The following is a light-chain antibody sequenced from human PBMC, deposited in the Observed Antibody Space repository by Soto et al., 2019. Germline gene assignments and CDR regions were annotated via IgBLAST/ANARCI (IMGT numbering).Light chain of an antibody. CDR2: DVT. Sequence: ALTQPRSVSGSPGQSVTVSCTGTSRDVGIYNYASWYQQRPGTAPKVMIYDVTKRPSGVPDRFSGSKSANTASLTISGLQADDEADYYCCSYAGNYTLLFGGGTKVTVL. J-gene: IGLJ2*01. V-gene: IGLV2-11*01. CDR3: CSYAGNYTLL. CDR1: SRDVGIYNY.